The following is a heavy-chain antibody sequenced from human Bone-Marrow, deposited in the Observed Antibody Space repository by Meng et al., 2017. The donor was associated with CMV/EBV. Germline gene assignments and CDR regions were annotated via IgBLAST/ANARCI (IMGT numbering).Heavy chain of an antibody. Sequence: ASVKDTCKASGYTFTGYYMHWLRQAPGQGLEWMGWINPDSGATKYAQKFQGRVTMTRDTCISTAYMELSRLRSDDAAVFYCARGQEIIALPPVVERDYWGQGTLVTVSS. CDR1: GYTFTGYY. V-gene: IGHV1-2*02. CDR3: ARGQEIIALPPVVERDY. CDR2: INPDSGAT. J-gene: IGHJ4*02. D-gene: IGHD3-10*01.